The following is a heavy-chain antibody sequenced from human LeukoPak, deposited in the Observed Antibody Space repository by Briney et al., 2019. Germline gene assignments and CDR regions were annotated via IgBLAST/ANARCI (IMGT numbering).Heavy chain of an antibody. CDR1: GYTFTGYY. Sequence: ASVKVSCKASGYTFTGYYTHWVRQAPGQGLEWMGWINPNSGGANYAQKFQGRVTMTTDTSTSTAYMDLRSLTPDDTAVYYCANRVDYGAYYGMDVWGQGTTVTVSS. J-gene: IGHJ6*02. CDR3: ANRVDYGAYYGMDV. D-gene: IGHD4-17*01. CDR2: INPNSGGA. V-gene: IGHV1-2*02.